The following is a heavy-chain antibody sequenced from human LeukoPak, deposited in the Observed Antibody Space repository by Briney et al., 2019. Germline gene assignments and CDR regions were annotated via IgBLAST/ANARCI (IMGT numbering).Heavy chain of an antibody. J-gene: IGHJ4*02. CDR1: GFTFRSHA. Sequence: PGGSLRLSSGGSGFTFRSHAMSWVRQAPEKGLEFVSGIYENGGTTYYADSVKGRFSISRDNSKNTLYLQMDSLRGEDTAVYYCAKDFRIGYSAHFDYWGQGALVTVSS. CDR3: AKDFRIGYSAHFDY. V-gene: IGHV3-23*01. D-gene: IGHD2-21*01. CDR2: IYENGGTT.